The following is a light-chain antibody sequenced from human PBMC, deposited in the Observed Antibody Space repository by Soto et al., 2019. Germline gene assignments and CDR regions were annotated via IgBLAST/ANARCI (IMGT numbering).Light chain of an antibody. J-gene: IGLJ1*01. CDR3: SSYTSSSSYV. CDR2: DVS. Sequence: QSALTQPASVSGSPGQSITISCTGTSSDVGTYNSVSWYQQYPGKAPKLMIHDVSNRPSGVSNRFSGSKSGNTASLTISGLQAEDEADYYCSSYTSSSSYVFGSGTKLTDL. CDR1: SSDVGTYNS. V-gene: IGLV2-14*01.